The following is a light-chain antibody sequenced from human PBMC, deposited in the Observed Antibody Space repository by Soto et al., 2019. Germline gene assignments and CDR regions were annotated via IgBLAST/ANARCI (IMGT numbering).Light chain of an antibody. Sequence: EIVLTQSPGTLSLSPGERATLSCRASQTVTRSYLAWYQQKPGQAPRLLIYGVSTRATGIPDRFSGSGSGTDFTLTISRLEPEDSAVYYCQQYDIAPRTFGQGTKV. CDR2: GVS. CDR1: QTVTRSY. J-gene: IGKJ1*01. V-gene: IGKV3-20*01. CDR3: QQYDIAPRT.